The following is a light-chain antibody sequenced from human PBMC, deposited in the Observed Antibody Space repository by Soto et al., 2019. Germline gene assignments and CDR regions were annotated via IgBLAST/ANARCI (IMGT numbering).Light chain of an antibody. CDR3: MQALQAPLT. V-gene: IGKV2-28*01. J-gene: IGKJ1*01. Sequence: DIVMPQSPLSLPVTPGEPASISCRSSQSLLNSNGYNYLDWYLQKPGQSPQLLIYLGSSRASGVPDRFSGSGSGTDFTLTISRVEAEDVGFDYCMQALQAPLTFGQGTRVEIK. CDR2: LGS. CDR1: QSLLNSNGYNY.